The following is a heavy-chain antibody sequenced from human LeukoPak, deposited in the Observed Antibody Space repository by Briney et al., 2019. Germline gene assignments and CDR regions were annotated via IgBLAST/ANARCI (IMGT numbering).Heavy chain of an antibody. Sequence: GGSLRLSCAASGFAFSTYSMNWVRQAPGKGLEWVSYSSSSGSTRYYADSVNGRFTISRDNAKNSLYLQMNSLRDEDTGVYYCARAPSEIGGYSPEYFRHWGQGTLVTVSS. CDR1: GFAFSTYS. J-gene: IGHJ1*01. V-gene: IGHV3-48*02. CDR3: ARAPSEIGGYSPEYFRH. D-gene: IGHD3-22*01. CDR2: SSSSGSTR.